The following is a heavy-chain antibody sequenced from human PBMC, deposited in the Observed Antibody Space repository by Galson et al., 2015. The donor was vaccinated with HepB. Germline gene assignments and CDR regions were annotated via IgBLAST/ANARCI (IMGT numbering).Heavy chain of an antibody. V-gene: IGHV1-8*01. Sequence: SVKVSCKASGYTFTSYDINWVRQATGQGLEWMGWMNPNSGNTGYAQKFQGRVTMTRNTSISTAYMELSSLRSEDTAVYYCARANHGWNDLDYWGQGTLVTVSS. CDR1: GYTFTSYD. CDR2: MNPNSGNT. CDR3: ARANHGWNDLDY. D-gene: IGHD1-1*01. J-gene: IGHJ4*02.